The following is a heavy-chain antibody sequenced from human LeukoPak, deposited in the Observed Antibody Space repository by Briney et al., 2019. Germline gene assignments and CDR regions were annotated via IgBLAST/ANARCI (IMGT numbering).Heavy chain of an antibody. CDR1: GFTFDNYW. Sequence: GSLRLSCVASGFTFDNYWMSWVRQAPGKGLEWVAHIKEDGSEKFYVDSVKGRFTIFKDSAKKSVYLQMNSLRVEDTAVYYCVRAGWELDYWGQGTLVTVSS. CDR2: IKEDGSEK. J-gene: IGHJ4*02. V-gene: IGHV3-7*01. CDR3: VRAGWELDY. D-gene: IGHD1-26*01.